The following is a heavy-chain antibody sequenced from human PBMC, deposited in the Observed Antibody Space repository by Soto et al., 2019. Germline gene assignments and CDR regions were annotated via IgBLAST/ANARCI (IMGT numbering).Heavy chain of an antibody. CDR3: ASQLERRYYYYYMDV. CDR1: GGSISSYY. J-gene: IGHJ6*03. D-gene: IGHD1-1*01. V-gene: IGHV4-59*08. Sequence: PSETLSLTCTVSGGSISSYYWSWIRQPPGKGLEWIGYIYYSGSTNYNPSLKSRVTISVDTSKNQFSLKLSSVTAADTAVYYCASQLERRYYYYYMDVWGKGTTVTVSS. CDR2: IYYSGST.